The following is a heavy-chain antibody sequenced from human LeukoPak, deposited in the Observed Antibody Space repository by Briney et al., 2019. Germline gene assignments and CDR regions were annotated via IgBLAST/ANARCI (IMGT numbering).Heavy chain of an antibody. Sequence: GEPLKISCKGSGYSFTSYWIGWVRQMPGKGLEWMGIIYPGDSDTRYSPSFQGQVTISADKSISTAYLQWSSLKASDTAMYYCARLTAVAGTVYYYGMDVWGQGITVTVSS. D-gene: IGHD6-19*01. V-gene: IGHV5-51*01. CDR2: IYPGDSDT. J-gene: IGHJ6*02. CDR1: GYSFTSYW. CDR3: ARLTAVAGTVYYYGMDV.